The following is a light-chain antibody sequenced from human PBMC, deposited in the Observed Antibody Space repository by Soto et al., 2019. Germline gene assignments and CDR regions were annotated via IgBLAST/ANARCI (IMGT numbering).Light chain of an antibody. CDR2: AAS. CDR3: QQSHSSPLT. V-gene: IGKV1-39*01. Sequence: IQITQSPPSLSATVGDRVTITCRASRSISDCLNWYKQKPGEAPELLIYAASTLQSGVPSRFSGSGSGTDFTLTISSLQPEDSAAYYCQQSHSSPLTFGGGTKVDIK. CDR1: RSISDC. J-gene: IGKJ4*01.